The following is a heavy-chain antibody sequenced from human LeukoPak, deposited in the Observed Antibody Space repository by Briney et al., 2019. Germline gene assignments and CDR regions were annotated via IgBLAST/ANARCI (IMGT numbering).Heavy chain of an antibody. CDR2: INPNSGGT. V-gene: IGHV1-2*02. CDR1: GYTVTGYY. Sequence: ASVKGSCKASGYTVTGYYMHWVRQAPGQGHEWRGWINPNSGGTNYAPTFQGRVTMNRDTSISTAYMELRSLRSDDTAVYYCARVRTYYYDSSGYYYGGAFDIWGQGTVVTVSS. J-gene: IGHJ3*02. D-gene: IGHD3-22*01. CDR3: ARVRTYYYDSSGYYYGGAFDI.